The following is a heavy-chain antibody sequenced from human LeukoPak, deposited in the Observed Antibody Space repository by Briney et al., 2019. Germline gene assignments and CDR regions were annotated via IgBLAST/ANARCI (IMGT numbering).Heavy chain of an antibody. CDR2: ISAYNGNT. J-gene: IGHJ6*02. D-gene: IGHD3-9*01. CDR3: ARFEEIRYFDWLPPYGMDV. CDR1: GYTFTSYG. Sequence: GASVKVSCKASGYTFTSYGISWVRQAPGQGLEWMGWISAYNGNTNYAQKLQGRVTMTTDTSTSTAYMELRSLRSDDTPVYYCARFEEIRYFDWLPPYGMDVWGQGTTVTVSS. V-gene: IGHV1-18*01.